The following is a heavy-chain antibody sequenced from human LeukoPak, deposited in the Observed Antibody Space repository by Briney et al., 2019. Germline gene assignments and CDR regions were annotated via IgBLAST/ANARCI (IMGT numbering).Heavy chain of an antibody. V-gene: IGHV1-69*13. CDR1: GGTFGSYA. CDR3: ATTTVTTLGPYYYYGMDV. Sequence: GASVKVSCKASGGTFGSYAISWVRQAPGQGLEWMGGIIPIFGTANYAQKFQGRVTITADESTSTAYMELSSLRSEDTAVYYCATTTVTTLGPYYYYGMDVWGQGTTVTVSS. J-gene: IGHJ6*02. CDR2: IIPIFGTA. D-gene: IGHD4-17*01.